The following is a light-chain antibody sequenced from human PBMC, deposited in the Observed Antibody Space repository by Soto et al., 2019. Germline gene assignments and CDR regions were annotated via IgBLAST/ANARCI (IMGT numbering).Light chain of an antibody. CDR3: QQTYTTPRT. J-gene: IGKJ1*01. CDR2: ATS. Sequence: DTQMTQSQSYLSASVGDRISITCRARQTASNYVNWYQQKPGKAPTLLISATSTLQSGVQSRFRGSGSGTDFTLTITRLQPEDFATYHCQQTYTTPRTSGQGTTVAIK. V-gene: IGKV1-39*01. CDR1: QTASNY.